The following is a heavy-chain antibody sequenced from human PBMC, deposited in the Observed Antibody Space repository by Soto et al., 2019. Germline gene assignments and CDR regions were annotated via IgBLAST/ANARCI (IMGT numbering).Heavy chain of an antibody. CDR3: ARYNSYAIDY. V-gene: IGHV4-59*01. D-gene: IGHD2-8*01. CDR1: GTSISSYY. CDR2: IHYSGTT. J-gene: IGHJ4*02. Sequence: XETLSLTCTVSGTSISSYYWSWIRQPPGKGLEWIANIHYSGTTNYNPSLASRVTLSVDTSKNQFSLKMTSVTAADRAMYFCARYNSYAIDYWGRGTLVTVSS.